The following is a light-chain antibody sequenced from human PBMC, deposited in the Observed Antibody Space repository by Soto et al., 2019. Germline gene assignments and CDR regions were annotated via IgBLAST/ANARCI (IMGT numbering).Light chain of an antibody. V-gene: IGKV1-5*01. J-gene: IGKJ1*01. CDR2: AAS. Sequence: DIQMTQSPSTLSGSVGHRVTTTCRASQTISSWLAWYQQKPGKAPKIMIYAASTLQSGVPSRFSGSGSGTDCTLTISCLQSEDVATYYCQQYYSYPPTFGQGTKVDI. CDR1: QTISSW. CDR3: QQYYSYPPT.